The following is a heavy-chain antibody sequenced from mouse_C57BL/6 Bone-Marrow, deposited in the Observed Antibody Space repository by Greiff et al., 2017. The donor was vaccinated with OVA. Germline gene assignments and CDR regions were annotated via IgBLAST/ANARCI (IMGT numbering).Heavy chain of an antibody. CDR3: GRPWCNRAWFAY. D-gene: IGHD1-1*02. Sequence: QVQLQQPGAELVKPGASVKLSCKASGYTFTSYWMHWVKQRPGQGLEWIGMIHPNSGSTNYNEKFKSKATLTVDKSSSTAYMQLSSLTSEDSAVYYCGRPWCNRAWFAYWGQGTLVTVSA. J-gene: IGHJ3*01. CDR2: IHPNSGST. V-gene: IGHV1-64*01. CDR1: GYTFTSYW.